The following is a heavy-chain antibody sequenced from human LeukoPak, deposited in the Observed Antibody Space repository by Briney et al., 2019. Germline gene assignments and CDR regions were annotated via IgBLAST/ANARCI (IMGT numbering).Heavy chain of an antibody. Sequence: GGSLRLSCAASGFTFTTYGMHWVRQAPGKGLEWVALIWYDGSSEYYAESVKGRFTISRDNSKNTVYLQMNSLRAEDTAVYYCARDRLSSSQNNYCDYWGQGTLVTVSS. V-gene: IGHV3-33*01. CDR2: IWYDGSSE. D-gene: IGHD6-13*01. J-gene: IGHJ4*02. CDR3: ARDRLSSSQNNYCDY. CDR1: GFTFTTYG.